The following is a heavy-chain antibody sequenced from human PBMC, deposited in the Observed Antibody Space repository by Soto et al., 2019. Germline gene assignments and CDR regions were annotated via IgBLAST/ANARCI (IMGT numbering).Heavy chain of an antibody. V-gene: IGHV3-23*01. CDR1: GPTFSNYA. Sequence: GGSLRLSCATSGPTFSNYAMSWVRQAPGGGLEWVSSMSGSSSTTYYADSVRGRFTISRDRSKNTLYLQMSSLRAEDTALYYCAKNQERELPRVIDFWGQGTLVTVSS. CDR2: MSGSSSTT. D-gene: IGHD1-7*01. CDR3: AKNQERELPRVIDF. J-gene: IGHJ4*02.